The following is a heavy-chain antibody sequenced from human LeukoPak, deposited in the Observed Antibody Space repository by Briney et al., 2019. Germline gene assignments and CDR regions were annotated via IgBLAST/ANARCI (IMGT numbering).Heavy chain of an antibody. Sequence: AETLSLTCTVSGVSISSSSYYWGWLRQPPGKGLVWMGSIFYSGSTYYHASLKRRVTISVDTSKNQFPLKLSSVTAAATAVYYCARAGGYCSSTSCYVDYYYYYMDVWGKGTTVTVSS. V-gene: IGHV4-39*06. D-gene: IGHD2-2*01. J-gene: IGHJ6*03. CDR1: GVSISSSSYY. CDR3: ARAGGYCSSTSCYVDYYYYYMDV. CDR2: IFYSGST.